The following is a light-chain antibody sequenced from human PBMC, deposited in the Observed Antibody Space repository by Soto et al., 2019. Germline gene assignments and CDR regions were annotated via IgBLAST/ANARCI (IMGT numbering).Light chain of an antibody. CDR2: WAS. CDR1: RSVLYKSNNKNH. V-gene: IGKV4-1*01. J-gene: IGKJ4*01. Sequence: DIVMTQSPDSLAVSLGERATMNCKCSRSVLYKSNNKNHLAWYQQKPGQPPQLIIYWASTRESGVPERFSGSVSGTDFTLTIRSLEAEDVAFYWCQQYFDVPFTFGGGTKVEI. CDR3: QQYFDVPFT.